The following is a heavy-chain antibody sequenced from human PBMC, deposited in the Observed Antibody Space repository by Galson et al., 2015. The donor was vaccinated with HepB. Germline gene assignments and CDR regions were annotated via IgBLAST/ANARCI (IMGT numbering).Heavy chain of an antibody. CDR1: GYTFTSYA. CDR2: INAGNGNT. D-gene: IGHD1-1*01. V-gene: IGHV1-3*01. J-gene: IGHJ6*03. CDR3: ATAERDYYYYYMDV. Sequence: VKVSCKASGYTFTSYAMHWVRQAPGQRLEWMGWINAGNGNTKYSQKFQGRVTITRDTSASTAYMELSSLRSEDTAVYYCATAERDYYYYYMDVWGKGATVTVSS.